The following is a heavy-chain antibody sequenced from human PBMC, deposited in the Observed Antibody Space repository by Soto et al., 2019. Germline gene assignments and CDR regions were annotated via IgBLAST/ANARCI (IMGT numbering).Heavy chain of an antibody. Sequence: GASVKVSCKASGYTFTSYDINWVRQATGQGLEWMGWMSPNSGNTGYAQKFQGRVTMTRNTSISTAYMELSSLRSEDTAVYYCALVVVPTAIVPVDYWGQGTLVTVSS. D-gene: IGHD2-2*01. CDR2: MSPNSGNT. CDR3: ALVVVPTAIVPVDY. V-gene: IGHV1-8*01. J-gene: IGHJ4*02. CDR1: GYTFTSYD.